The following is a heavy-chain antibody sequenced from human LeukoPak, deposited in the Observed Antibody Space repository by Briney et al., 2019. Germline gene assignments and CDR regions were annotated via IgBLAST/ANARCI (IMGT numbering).Heavy chain of an antibody. Sequence: GGSLRLSCAASGFTFSSYSMNWVRQAPGKGLEWVSYISSSSSTIYYADSVKGRFTISRDNAKSSLYLQMNSLRAEDTAVYYCARSLIAAAGSKTTYAFDPWGQGTLVTVSS. CDR3: ARSLIAAAGSKTTYAFDP. V-gene: IGHV3-48*01. D-gene: IGHD6-13*01. CDR1: GFTFSSYS. J-gene: IGHJ5*02. CDR2: ISSSSSTI.